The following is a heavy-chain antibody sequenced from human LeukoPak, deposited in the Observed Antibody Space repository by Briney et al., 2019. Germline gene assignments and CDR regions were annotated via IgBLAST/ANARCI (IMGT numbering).Heavy chain of an antibody. CDR1: GGSISSSSYY. V-gene: IGHV4-39*07. J-gene: IGHJ3*02. Sequence: SETLSLTCTVSGGSISSSSYYWGWIRQPPGKGLEWIGSIYYSGSTYYNPSLKSRVTISVDTSKNQFSLKLSSVTAADTAVYYCAGRYYDYVWGSYRYAFDIWGQGTMVTVSS. CDR2: IYYSGST. CDR3: AGRYYDYVWGSYRYAFDI. D-gene: IGHD3-16*02.